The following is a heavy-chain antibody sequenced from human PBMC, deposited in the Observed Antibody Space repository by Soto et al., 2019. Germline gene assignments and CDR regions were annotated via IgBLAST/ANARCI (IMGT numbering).Heavy chain of an antibody. V-gene: IGHV3-21*01. D-gene: IGHD1-1*01. CDR1: GFIFSSYS. J-gene: IGHJ4*02. Sequence: EVQLLESGGGLVKPGGSLRLSCAASGFIFSSYSMNWVRQAPGKGLEWVSSISSSSSHIYYADSVKGRFTISRDNAKNSLYLQMNSLRAEDTAVYYCARDLGTGRTLYYWGQGTLVTVSS. CDR2: ISSSSSHI. CDR3: ARDLGTGRTLYY.